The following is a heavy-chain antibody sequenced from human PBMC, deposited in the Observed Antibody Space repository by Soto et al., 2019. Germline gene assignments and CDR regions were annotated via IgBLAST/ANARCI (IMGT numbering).Heavy chain of an antibody. V-gene: IGHV1-2*02. Sequence: QVQLVQSGAEVKKPGASVKVSCKASGYTFTGYYMHWVRQAPGQGLEWMGWINPNSGGTNYAQKFQVRVTMTRDTSFSTAYMELSRLRSDDTAVYYCASGRAYCGGDCYSSPGDYWVQGTLVTVSS. J-gene: IGHJ4*02. CDR2: INPNSGGT. CDR1: GYTFTGYY. D-gene: IGHD2-21*02. CDR3: ASGRAYCGGDCYSSPGDY.